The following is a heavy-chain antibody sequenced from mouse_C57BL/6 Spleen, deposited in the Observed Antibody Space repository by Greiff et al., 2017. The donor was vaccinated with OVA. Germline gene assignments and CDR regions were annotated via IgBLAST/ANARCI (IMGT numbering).Heavy chain of an antibody. J-gene: IGHJ1*03. D-gene: IGHD2-4*01. V-gene: IGHV1-42*01. CDR3: AIYYDYDGYFDV. CDR1: GYSFTGYY. Sequence: EVKLMESGPELVKPGASVKISCKASGYSFTGYYMNWVKQSPEKSLEWIGEINPSTGGTTYNQKFKAKATLTVDKSSSTAYMQLKSLTSEDSAVYYCAIYYDYDGYFDVWGTGTTVTVSS. CDR2: INPSTGGT.